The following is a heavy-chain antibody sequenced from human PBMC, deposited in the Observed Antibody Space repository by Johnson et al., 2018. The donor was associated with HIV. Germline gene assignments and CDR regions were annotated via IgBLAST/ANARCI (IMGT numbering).Heavy chain of an antibody. CDR1: GFTFDEYD. CDR3: TTPGYDTEDAFDI. V-gene: IGHV3-15*01. J-gene: IGHJ3*02. D-gene: IGHD3-9*01. Sequence: VQLVESGGGVARPGGSLRLSCEASGFTFDEYDMSWVRQAPGKGLEWVGRIKSKTDGGTTDYAAPVKGRFTISRDDSKNKLYLQMNSLKTEDTAVYYCTTPGYDTEDAFDIWGQGTMVTVSS. CDR2: IKSKTDGGTT.